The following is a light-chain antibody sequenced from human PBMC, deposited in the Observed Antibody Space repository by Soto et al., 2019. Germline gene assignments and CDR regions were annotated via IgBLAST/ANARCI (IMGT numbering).Light chain of an antibody. CDR2: EVT. CDR3: GSYSSDNTYV. J-gene: IGLJ1*01. CDR1: ASDVGAYDY. V-gene: IGLV2-14*01. Sequence: QSALTQPASVSGSPGQSITISCTGTASDVGAYDYVSWYQQHPGTAPRLMIYEVTNRPSGVSVRFSGSKSGNTASLSISGLQADDEADYYCGSYSSDNTYVFGTGTKV.